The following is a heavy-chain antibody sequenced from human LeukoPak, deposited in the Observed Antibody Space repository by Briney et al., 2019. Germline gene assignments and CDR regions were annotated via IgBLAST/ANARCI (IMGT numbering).Heavy chain of an antibody. CDR3: TSGEQQLVRYYYYYYMDV. CDR2: IRSKAYGGTT. J-gene: IGHJ6*03. Sequence: GGSLRLSCTASGFTFGDYAMSWVRQAPGKGLEWVGFIRSKAYGGTTEYAASVKGRFTISRDDSKSIAYLQMNSLKTEDTAVYYCTSGEQQLVRYYYYYYMDVWGKGTTVTVSS. CDR1: GFTFGDYA. D-gene: IGHD6-13*01. V-gene: IGHV3-49*04.